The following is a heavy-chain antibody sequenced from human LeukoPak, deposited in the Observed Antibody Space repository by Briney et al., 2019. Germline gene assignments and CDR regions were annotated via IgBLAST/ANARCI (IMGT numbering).Heavy chain of an antibody. D-gene: IGHD6-13*01. CDR2: INHSGST. CDR3: ARGQQLVV. V-gene: IGHV4-34*01. Sequence: SETLSLTCAVYGGSFSGYYWSWIRQPPGKGLEWIGEINHSGSTNYNPSLKSRVTVSVDTSKNQFSLKLSSVTAADTAVYYCARGQQLVVWGQGTLVTVPS. CDR1: GGSFSGYY. J-gene: IGHJ4*02.